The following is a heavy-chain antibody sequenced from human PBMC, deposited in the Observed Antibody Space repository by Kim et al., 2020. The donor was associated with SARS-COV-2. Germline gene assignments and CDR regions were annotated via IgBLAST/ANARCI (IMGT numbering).Heavy chain of an antibody. D-gene: IGHD2-21*02. CDR3: ARGGDIVVVTALIDY. V-gene: IGHV3-48*02. J-gene: IGHJ4*02. Sequence: DSVKGRFTISRDNAKTSLYLQMNSLRDEDTAVYYCARGGDIVVVTALIDYWGQGTLVTVSS.